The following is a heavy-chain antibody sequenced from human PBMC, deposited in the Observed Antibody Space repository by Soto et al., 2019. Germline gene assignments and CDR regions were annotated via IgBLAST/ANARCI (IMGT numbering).Heavy chain of an antibody. Sequence: TVKVSCKASGGTFSSYAISWVRQAPGQGLEWMGGIIPIFGTANYAQKFQGRVTITADESTSTAYMELSSLRSEDTAVYYCARGTFGGVIDNTRRFDAFDICGQATMVTVS. V-gene: IGHV1-69*13. CDR2: IIPIFGTA. J-gene: IGHJ3*02. D-gene: IGHD3-16*02. CDR1: GGTFSSYA. CDR3: ARGTFGGVIDNTRRFDAFDI.